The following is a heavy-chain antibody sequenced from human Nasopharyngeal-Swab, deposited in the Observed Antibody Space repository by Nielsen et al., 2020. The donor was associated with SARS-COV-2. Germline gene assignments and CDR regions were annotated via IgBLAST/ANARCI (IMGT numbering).Heavy chain of an antibody. J-gene: IGHJ4*02. D-gene: IGHD2-15*01. V-gene: IGHV3-73*01. CDR1: GFTFSDSA. CDR2: IRSNGNNYAT. CDR3: TRCGGGCYSGRDY. Sequence: GESLKISCAASGFTFSDSAIHWVRQASGTGLEWVGRIRSNGNNYATAYAASVKGRFTIFRDDPTNTAYLQMNSLKTEDTAVYYCTRCGGGCYSGRDYWGQGTLVTVSS.